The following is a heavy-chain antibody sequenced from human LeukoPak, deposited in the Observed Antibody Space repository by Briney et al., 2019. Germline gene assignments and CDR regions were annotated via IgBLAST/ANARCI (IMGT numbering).Heavy chain of an antibody. D-gene: IGHD5-12*01. CDR1: GFTFSDHH. CDR3: ARDPSGSDFDY. Sequence: PGGSLRLSCAASGFTFSDHHMDWVRQAPGEGLEWVARIRNKANRYTTEYAASVKGRLTISRDDSENSLYLQMNSLRAEDTAVYYCARDPSGSDFDYWGQGTLVTVSS. CDR2: IRNKANRYTT. V-gene: IGHV3-72*01. J-gene: IGHJ4*02.